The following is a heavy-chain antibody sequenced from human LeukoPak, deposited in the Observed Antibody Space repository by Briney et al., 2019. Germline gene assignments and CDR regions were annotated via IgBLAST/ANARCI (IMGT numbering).Heavy chain of an antibody. CDR3: ARGPSGYHNT. CDR2: ISGSGGST. CDR1: GFTISSYG. J-gene: IGHJ4*02. V-gene: IGHV3-23*01. Sequence: GGSLRLSCAASGFTISSYGMSWVRQAPGKGLEWVSAISGSGGSTYYADSVKGRFTISRDNSKNTLYLQVNSLRAEDTAVYYCARGPSGYHNTGGQGTLVTVSS. D-gene: IGHD5-12*01.